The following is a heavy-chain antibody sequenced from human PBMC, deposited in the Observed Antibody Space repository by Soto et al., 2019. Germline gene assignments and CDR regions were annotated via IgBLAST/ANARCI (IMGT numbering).Heavy chain of an antibody. CDR2: IYYSGSI. CDR3: ARERNYDSSGYSYYYGMDV. D-gene: IGHD3-22*01. V-gene: IGHV4-59*12. J-gene: IGHJ6*02. Sequence: SETLSLTCTVSGGSISSYYWSWIRQPPGKGLEWIGYIYYSGSINYNPSLKSRVTISVDTSKNQFSLKLSSVTAADTAVYYCARERNYDSSGYSYYYGMDVWGQGTTVTVSS. CDR1: GGSISSYY.